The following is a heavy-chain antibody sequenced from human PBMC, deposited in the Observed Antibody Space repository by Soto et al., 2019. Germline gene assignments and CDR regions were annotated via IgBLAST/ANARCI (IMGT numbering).Heavy chain of an antibody. CDR2: ISSSSSTI. J-gene: IGHJ4*02. Sequence: PGGSLRLSCAASGFTFSSYSINWVRQAPGKGLEWVSYISSSSSTIYYADSVKGRFTISRDNVKNSLYLQMNSLRDEDTAVYYCARDFRGSGYYYFDYWGQGTLVTVSS. D-gene: IGHD3-22*01. CDR3: ARDFRGSGYYYFDY. V-gene: IGHV3-48*02. CDR1: GFTFSSYS.